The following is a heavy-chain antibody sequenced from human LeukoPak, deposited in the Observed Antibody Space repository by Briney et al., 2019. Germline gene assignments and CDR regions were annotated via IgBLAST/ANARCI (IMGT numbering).Heavy chain of an antibody. J-gene: IGHJ3*02. D-gene: IGHD2-2*01. CDR1: GFSLSSSGVG. CDR2: IYWNDDK. CDR3: ATCSTTSCFDAVDI. V-gene: IGHV2-5*01. Sequence: SGPMLVNPTQTLTLTCTFSGFSLSSSGVGVGWIRQPPGKALEWLSLIYWNDDKRYSPSLKSRLTITKDTSKNQVVLTMTNLDPVDTATYYCATCSTTSCFDAVDIWGQGTMVTVSS.